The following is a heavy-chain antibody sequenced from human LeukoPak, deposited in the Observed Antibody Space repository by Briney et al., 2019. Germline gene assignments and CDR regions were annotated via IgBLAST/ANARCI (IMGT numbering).Heavy chain of an antibody. Sequence: GASVKVSCKASGYTFTGYYMHWVRQAPGQGLEWMGRINPNSGGTNYAQKFQGRVTMTRDTSIGTAYMELSRLRSDDTAVYYCARILAVAGIRDYWGQGTLVTVSS. CDR1: GYTFTGYY. D-gene: IGHD6-19*01. J-gene: IGHJ4*02. CDR2: INPNSGGT. CDR3: ARILAVAGIRDY. V-gene: IGHV1-2*06.